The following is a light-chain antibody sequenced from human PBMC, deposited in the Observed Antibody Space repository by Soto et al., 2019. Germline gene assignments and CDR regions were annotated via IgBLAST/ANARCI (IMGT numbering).Light chain of an antibody. CDR1: QSLSSNY. V-gene: IGKV3-20*01. J-gene: IGKJ1*01. Sequence: EIVLTQSPGTLSFSPGERATLSCRASQSLSSNYLAWYQQRPGQAPRLLIYGASTRATGIPDRFSGSGSGTDFTLTISRLEPEDFAVYYCQHYGRSPWTFGQGTKVEIK. CDR3: QHYGRSPWT. CDR2: GAS.